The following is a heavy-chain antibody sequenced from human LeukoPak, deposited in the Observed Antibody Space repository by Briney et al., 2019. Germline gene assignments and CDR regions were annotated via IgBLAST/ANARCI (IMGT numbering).Heavy chain of an antibody. J-gene: IGHJ1*01. D-gene: IGHD1-26*01. CDR3: AKKVVVGATSPYSDFQD. V-gene: IGHV3-23*01. CDR1: GFTFGSYA. Sequence: GGSLRLSCVASGFTFGSYAMSWVRQAPGKGLEWVSAISGSGVTTHYAGSVKGRFSISRDNSKNTLYLQMNSLRAEDTALYYCAKKVVVGATSPYSDFQDWGQGTLVAVSS. CDR2: ISGSGVTT.